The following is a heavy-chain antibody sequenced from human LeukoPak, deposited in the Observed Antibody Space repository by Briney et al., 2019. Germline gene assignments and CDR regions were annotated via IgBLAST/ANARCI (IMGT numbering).Heavy chain of an antibody. Sequence: GGSLILSCGASGFTFSSYSMNWVRPAPGKGLEWVSYISGSSRNIYYPDSVRGRFTISRDNAKNSLYLQMNSLRDEDTAVYYCARDGAAHCGGDCYSGAFDIWGQGTMVTVSS. V-gene: IGHV3-48*02. D-gene: IGHD2-21*02. CDR2: ISGSSRNI. CDR3: ARDGAAHCGGDCYSGAFDI. CDR1: GFTFSSYS. J-gene: IGHJ3*02.